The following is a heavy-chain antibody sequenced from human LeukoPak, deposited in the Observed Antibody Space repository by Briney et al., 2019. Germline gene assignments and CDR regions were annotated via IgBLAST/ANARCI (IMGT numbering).Heavy chain of an antibody. CDR1: GFIFSDYA. Sequence: GRSLTLSCAASGFIFSDYAMHWVRHAPGKGLVWVSRIISDGSTTDYADSVKGRFTISRDNAKNTLYLQMNSLRDEDTAMYYCTRDRARAGGEILDYWGQGTLVTVSS. V-gene: IGHV3-74*01. D-gene: IGHD3-10*01. CDR2: IISDGSTT. CDR3: TRDRARAGGEILDY. J-gene: IGHJ4*02.